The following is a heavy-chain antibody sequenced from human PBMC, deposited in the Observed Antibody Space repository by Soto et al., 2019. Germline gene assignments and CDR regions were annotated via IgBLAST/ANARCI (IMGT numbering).Heavy chain of an antibody. CDR3: AKDGGGGSTPRFAYYYYGMDV. CDR1: GFTFSSYG. Sequence: QVQLVESGGGVVQPGRSLRLSCAASGFTFSSYGMHWVRQAPGKGLEWVAVISYDGSNKYYADSVKGRFTISRDNSKNTLYLQMNSLRAEDKAVYYCAKDGGGGSTPRFAYYYYGMDVWGQGTTVTVSS. D-gene: IGHD3-10*01. V-gene: IGHV3-30*18. J-gene: IGHJ6*02. CDR2: ISYDGSNK.